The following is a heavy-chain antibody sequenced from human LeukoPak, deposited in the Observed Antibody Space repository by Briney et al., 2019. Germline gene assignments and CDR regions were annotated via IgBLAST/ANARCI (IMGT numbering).Heavy chain of an antibody. CDR2: ISWNSGSI. V-gene: IGHV3-9*03. CDR3: AKDMLSQQLVWDAFDI. J-gene: IGHJ3*02. D-gene: IGHD6-13*01. CDR1: GFTFDDYA. Sequence: GGSLRLSCAASGFTFDDYAMHWVRQAPGKGLEWVSGISWNSGSIGYADSVKGRFTISRDNAKNSLYLQMNSLRAEDMALYYCAKDMLSQQLVWDAFDIWGQGTMVTVSS.